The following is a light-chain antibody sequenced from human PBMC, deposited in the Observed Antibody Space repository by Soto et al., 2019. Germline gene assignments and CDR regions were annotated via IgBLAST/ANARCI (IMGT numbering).Light chain of an antibody. Sequence: QSALTQPASVSGSPGQSITISCTGTSSDVGGYDYVSWYQQHPGEAPKLMIYEVSYRPSGVSNRFSGSKSGNTASLTISGLQAEDEADYYCTSYASSSPWVFGGGTKLTVL. J-gene: IGLJ3*02. CDR2: EVS. V-gene: IGLV2-14*01. CDR3: TSYASSSPWV. CDR1: SSDVGGYDY.